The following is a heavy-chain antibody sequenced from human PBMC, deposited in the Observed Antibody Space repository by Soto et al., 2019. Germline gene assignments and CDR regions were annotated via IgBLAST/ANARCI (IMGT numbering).Heavy chain of an antibody. J-gene: IGHJ3*02. CDR1: GYTFTGYY. CDR2: INPNSGGT. D-gene: IGHD6-19*01. Sequence: EASVKVSCKASGYTFTGYYMHWVRQAPGQGLEWMGWINPNSGGTNYAQKFQGWVTMTRDTSISTAYMELSRLRSDDTAVYYCARVGSSGWSFSVFDIWGQGTMVTVSS. CDR3: ARVGSSGWSFSVFDI. V-gene: IGHV1-2*04.